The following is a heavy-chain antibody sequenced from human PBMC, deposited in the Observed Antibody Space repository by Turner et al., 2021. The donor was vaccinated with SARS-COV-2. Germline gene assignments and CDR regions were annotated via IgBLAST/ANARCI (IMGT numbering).Heavy chain of an antibody. CDR2: IKKYGSEK. V-gene: IGHV3-7*04. CDR1: GFTFSNW. D-gene: IGHD2-15*01. J-gene: IGHJ4*02. Sequence: EEQLVESGGGLVQTGGSLRLSCTASGFTFSNWMHWVRQAPGKGVEWVANIKKYGSEKYFVDSVKCRFTISRDNAKNSLYLQMNSLRAEDTAVYYCARDPNSGASLWGQGILVTVSS. CDR3: ARDPNSGASL.